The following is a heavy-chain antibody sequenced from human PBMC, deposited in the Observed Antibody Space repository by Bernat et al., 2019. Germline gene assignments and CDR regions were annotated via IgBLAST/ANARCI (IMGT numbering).Heavy chain of an antibody. D-gene: IGHD2-15*01. CDR3: TTDRDCSGGSCYYGTDY. Sequence: VQLVESGGGLVKPGGSLRLSCAASGFTFSNAWMSWVRQAPGKGLEWVGRIKSKTDGGTTDYAAPVKGRFTISRDDSKNTLYLQMNSLKTEDTAVYYCTTDRDCSGGSCYYGTDYWGQGTLVTVSS. V-gene: IGHV3-15*01. J-gene: IGHJ4*02. CDR1: GFTFSNAW. CDR2: IKSKTDGGTT.